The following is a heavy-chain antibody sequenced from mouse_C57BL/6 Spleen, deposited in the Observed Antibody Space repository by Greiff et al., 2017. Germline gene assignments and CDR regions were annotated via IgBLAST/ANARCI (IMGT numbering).Heavy chain of an antibody. CDR1: GFTFSDYY. V-gene: IGHV5-16*01. D-gene: IGHD1-1*01. Sequence: EVKLVESEGGLVQPGSSMKLSCTASGFTFSDYYMAWVRQVPEKGLEWVANINYDGSSTYYLDSLKSRFIISRDNAKNMLYLQMSSLKSEDTATYYCARVDSSRGFAYWGQGTLVTVAA. J-gene: IGHJ3*01. CDR3: ARVDSSRGFAY. CDR2: INYDGSST.